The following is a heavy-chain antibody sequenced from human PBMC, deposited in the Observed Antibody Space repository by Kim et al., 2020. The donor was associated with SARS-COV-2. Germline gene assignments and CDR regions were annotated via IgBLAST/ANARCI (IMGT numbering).Heavy chain of an antibody. Sequence: GGSLRLSCAASGFTFSSYAMHWVRQAPGKGLEWVAVISYDGSNKYYADSVKGRFTISRDNSKNTLYLQMNSLRAEDTAVYYCARSTHYRGRSGLDYWGQGTLVTVSS. CDR2: ISYDGSNK. V-gene: IGHV3-30*04. D-gene: IGHD2-2*01. J-gene: IGHJ4*02. CDR3: ARSTHYRGRSGLDY. CDR1: GFTFSSYA.